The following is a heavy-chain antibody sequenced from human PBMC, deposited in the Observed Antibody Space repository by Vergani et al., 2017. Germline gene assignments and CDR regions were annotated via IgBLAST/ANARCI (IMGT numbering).Heavy chain of an antibody. CDR2: ISYDGTQK. J-gene: IGHJ1*01. V-gene: IGHV3-30*03. CDR3: ATKXCGTPGCQIGYFRE. D-gene: IGHD1-1*01. Sequence: QVHLVESGGGVVQPGRSLILSCVVSGFTSSYYGMHWVRQAPGKGLEWVAVISYDGTQKYYADSVKVRFTISRDNSKSTLYLQMNSLRTEDTAVYYCATKXCGTPGCQIGYFREWGQGTLVTVSS. CDR1: GFTSSYYG.